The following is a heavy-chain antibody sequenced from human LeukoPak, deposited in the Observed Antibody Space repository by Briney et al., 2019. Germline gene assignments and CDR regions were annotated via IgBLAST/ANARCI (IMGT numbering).Heavy chain of an antibody. CDR3: ARDLLYCSGGSCYSLDAFDI. Sequence: GASVKVSCKASGYTFTSYGISWVRQAPGQGLEWMGWISAYNGNTNYAQKLQGRVTMTTDTPTSTAYMELRSLRSDDTAVYYCARDLLYCSGGSCYSLDAFDIWGQGTMVTVSS. CDR1: GYTFTSYG. V-gene: IGHV1-18*04. J-gene: IGHJ3*02. CDR2: ISAYNGNT. D-gene: IGHD2-15*01.